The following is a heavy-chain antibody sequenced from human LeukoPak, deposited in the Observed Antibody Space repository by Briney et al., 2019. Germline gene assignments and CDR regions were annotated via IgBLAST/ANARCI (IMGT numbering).Heavy chain of an antibody. CDR3: ASGYCSGGTCGLDY. Sequence: GGSLRLSCAASGFTFSSYSMNWVRQAPGKGLEWGSYISNSGNTIKSADSVKGRFTISRDNAKNSVYLQMNSLRAEDTAVYYCASGYCSGGTCGLDYWGQGTLITVSS. CDR1: GFTFSSYS. J-gene: IGHJ4*02. D-gene: IGHD2-15*01. CDR2: ISNSGNTI. V-gene: IGHV3-48*01.